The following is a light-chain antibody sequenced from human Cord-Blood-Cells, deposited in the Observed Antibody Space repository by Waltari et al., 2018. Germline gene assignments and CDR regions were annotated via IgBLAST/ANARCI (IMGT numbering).Light chain of an antibody. Sequence: EIVLTQSPATLSLSPGERATLPCRASQSVSSYLAWNQQKPGQAPRLLIYDASNRATGIPARFSGSGSRTGFTLTISSLEPEDFAVYYCQQRSNWPPIFTFGPGTKVDIK. CDR2: DAS. J-gene: IGKJ3*01. CDR1: QSVSSY. CDR3: QQRSNWPPIFT. V-gene: IGKV3-11*01.